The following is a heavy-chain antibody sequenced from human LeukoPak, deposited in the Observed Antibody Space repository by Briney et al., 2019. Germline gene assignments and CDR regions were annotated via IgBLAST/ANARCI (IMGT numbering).Heavy chain of an antibody. Sequence: GGSLRLSCAASGFTFSTYKMHWVRQAPGKGLEWVSYISSSGSTIYYADSVKGRFTISRDNAKNSLYLQMNSLRAEDTAVYYCAREGTYYFDCWGQGTLVTVSS. CDR1: GFTFSTYK. CDR3: AREGTYYFDC. V-gene: IGHV3-48*03. D-gene: IGHD3-10*01. CDR2: ISSSGSTI. J-gene: IGHJ4*02.